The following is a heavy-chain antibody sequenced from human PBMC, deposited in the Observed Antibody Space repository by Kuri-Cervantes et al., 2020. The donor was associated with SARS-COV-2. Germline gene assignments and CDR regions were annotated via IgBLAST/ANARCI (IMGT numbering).Heavy chain of an antibody. CDR2: IGPSGTTK. J-gene: IGHJ3*02. CDR3: ASPPYYGSGSYYPNDAFDI. CDR1: GFIFSDYY. Sequence: GGSLRLSCTASGFIFSDYYMTWIRQAPGKGLEWVSNIGPSGTTKYYADSVKGRFTISRDNAKNSLYLQMSSLRAEDTAVYYCASPPYYGSGSYYPNDAFDIWGQGTMVTVSS. V-gene: IGHV3-11*04. D-gene: IGHD3-10*01.